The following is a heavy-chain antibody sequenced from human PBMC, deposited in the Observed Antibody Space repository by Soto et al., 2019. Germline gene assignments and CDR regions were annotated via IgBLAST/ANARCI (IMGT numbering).Heavy chain of an antibody. J-gene: IGHJ6*02. CDR2: IIPILGIA. V-gene: IGHV1-69*02. CDR3: ARSLLRAGGYYYCGMDV. Sequence: QVQLVQSGAEVKKPGSSVKVSCKASGGTFSSYTISWVRQAPGQGLEWMGRIIPILGIANYAQKFQGRVTITADKSTSTAYMELSSLRSEDTAVYYCARSLLRAGGYYYCGMDVWGQGTTVTGSS. D-gene: IGHD3-22*01. CDR1: GGTFSSYT.